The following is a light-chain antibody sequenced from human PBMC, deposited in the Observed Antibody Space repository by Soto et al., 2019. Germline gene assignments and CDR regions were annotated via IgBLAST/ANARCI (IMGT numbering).Light chain of an antibody. Sequence: EIVLTQSPATLSLSPGERATLSCRASQSVSNYLAWYQQKPGQAPRLLIYDASNRATGIPARFSGSESGTDFTLTISSLEPEDFAVYYCQQRSNWPLLTFGGGTKVEMK. CDR2: DAS. CDR1: QSVSNY. V-gene: IGKV3-11*01. J-gene: IGKJ4*01. CDR3: QQRSNWPLLT.